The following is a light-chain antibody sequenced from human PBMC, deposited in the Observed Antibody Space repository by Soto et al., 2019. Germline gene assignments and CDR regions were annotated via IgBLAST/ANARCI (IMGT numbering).Light chain of an antibody. J-gene: IGLJ1*01. CDR1: SPNIGMNT. CDR2: SNN. CDR3: ATWDDSLKGYV. Sequence: QSVLTQPPSASGTPGQRVTISCSGSSPNIGMNTVNWYQHVPGTAPKFLMHSNNQRPSGVPDRFSGSKSGTSASLAISGLQSEDEAVYYCATWDDSLKGYVFGSGTKVTVL. V-gene: IGLV1-44*01.